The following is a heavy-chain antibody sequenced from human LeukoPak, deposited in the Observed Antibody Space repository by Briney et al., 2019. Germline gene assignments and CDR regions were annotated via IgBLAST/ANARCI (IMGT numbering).Heavy chain of an antibody. CDR1: GGSISSYY. CDR3: ARETVSTDYYYYYYMDV. Sequence: SETLSLTCTVSGGSISSYYWSWIRQPPGKGLEWIGFIYDSGSTNYNPSLKSRVTISVDTSKNQFSLKLRSVTAADTAVYYCARETVSTDYYYYYYMDVWGKGTTVTISS. CDR2: IYDSGST. J-gene: IGHJ6*03. V-gene: IGHV4-59*12. D-gene: IGHD2/OR15-2a*01.